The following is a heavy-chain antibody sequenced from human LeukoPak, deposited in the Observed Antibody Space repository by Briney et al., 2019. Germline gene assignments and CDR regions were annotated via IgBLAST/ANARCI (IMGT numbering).Heavy chain of an antibody. CDR2: IYHSGST. Sequence: SETLSLTCTVSGGSISSYYWSWIRQPPGKGLEWIGEIYHSGSTNYNPSLKSRVTISVDKSKNQFSLKLSSVTAADTAVYYCARDNSGSYYPEFDYWGQGTLVTVSS. D-gene: IGHD1-26*01. V-gene: IGHV4-59*12. J-gene: IGHJ4*02. CDR3: ARDNSGSYYPEFDY. CDR1: GGSISSYY.